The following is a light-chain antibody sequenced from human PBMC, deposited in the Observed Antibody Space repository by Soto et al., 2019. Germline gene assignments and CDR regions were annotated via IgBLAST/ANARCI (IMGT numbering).Light chain of an antibody. J-gene: IGKJ2*01. CDR2: DAS. Sequence: EIVLTQSPASLSLSPGERATLSCRASQNVHNYLAWYQQKSGQAPRLLIYDASNRATGIPARFSGSGSGTDFTLTISSLEPEDFAVYYCQQRSKWPRTFGQGTKLEIK. CDR3: QQRSKWPRT. V-gene: IGKV3-11*01. CDR1: QNVHNY.